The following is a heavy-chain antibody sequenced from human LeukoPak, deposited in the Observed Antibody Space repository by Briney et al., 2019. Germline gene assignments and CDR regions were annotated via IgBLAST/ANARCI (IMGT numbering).Heavy chain of an antibody. V-gene: IGHV1-69*13. D-gene: IGHD4-23*01. J-gene: IGHJ4*02. CDR1: GGTFSSYA. CDR2: IIPIFGTA. Sequence: GASVKVSCKASGGTFSSYAISWVRQAPGQGLEWMGGIIPIFGTANYAQKFQGRVTITADESTSTAYMELSSLRSEDTAVYYCASTDYGGNIDYWGQGTLVTASS. CDR3: ASTDYGGNIDY.